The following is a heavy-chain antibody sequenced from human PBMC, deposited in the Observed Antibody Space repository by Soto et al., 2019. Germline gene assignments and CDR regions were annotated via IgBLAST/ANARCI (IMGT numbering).Heavy chain of an antibody. D-gene: IGHD3-3*01. CDR3: ARWELRFLEWSLGPTV. CDR1: GFTFSSYS. Sequence: GGSLRLSCAASGFTFSSYSMKWVRQAPGKGGEGGSYISSSSSTIYYGDSVKGRFTISRDNAKNSMSLQMNTLRDEDTAVYYWARWELRFLEWSLGPTVWGQGTTVTVSS. V-gene: IGHV3-48*02. J-gene: IGHJ6*02. CDR2: ISSSSSTI.